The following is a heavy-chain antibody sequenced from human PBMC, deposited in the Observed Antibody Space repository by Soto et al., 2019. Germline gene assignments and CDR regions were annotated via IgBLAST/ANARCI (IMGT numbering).Heavy chain of an antibody. J-gene: IGHJ6*02. V-gene: IGHV3-74*03. Sequence: EVQLVESGGGLVQPGGSLRLSCAASGYSLSTYWMHWVRQIPGQGLTWVSRIGPDGSSATYADSVKGRFTISRDNANNAVYLQMNRLRAEDTGVYYCASEHSDYDHGEDYYHGVDVWGQGTTVTFSS. CDR3: ASEHSDYDHGEDYYHGVDV. CDR1: GYSLSTYW. D-gene: IGHD3-16*01. CDR2: IGPDGSSA.